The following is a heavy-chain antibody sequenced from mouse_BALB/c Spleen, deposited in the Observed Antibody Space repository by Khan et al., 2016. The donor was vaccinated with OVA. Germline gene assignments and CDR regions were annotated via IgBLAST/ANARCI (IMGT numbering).Heavy chain of an antibody. CDR2: IWSGGSN. J-gene: IGHJ3*01. CDR3: ARNYDYDEGLAY. Sequence: QIQLVQSGPGLVQPSQSLSITCTVSGFSLTNYGVHWVRQSPGKGLEWLGVIWSGGSNDYHAAFISRLSISKDNSKSQVFFTMNSLQPNDTAMYYCARNYDYDEGLAYWGQGTLVTVSA. V-gene: IGHV2-2*02. CDR1: GFSLTNYG. D-gene: IGHD2-4*01.